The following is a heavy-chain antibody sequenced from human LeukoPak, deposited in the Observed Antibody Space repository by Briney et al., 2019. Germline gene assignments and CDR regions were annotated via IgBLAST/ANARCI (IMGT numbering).Heavy chain of an antibody. CDR3: ARDRGRKGSGSYFSLYYYYYGMDV. D-gene: IGHD3-10*01. CDR1: GFTFSSYG. Sequence: PGGSLRLSCAASGFTFSSYGMHWVRQAPGKGLEWVAVISYDGSNKYYADSVKGRFTISRDNSKNTLYLQMNSLRAEDTAVYYCARDRGRKGSGSYFSLYYYYYGMDVWGQGTTVTVSS. CDR2: ISYDGSNK. J-gene: IGHJ6*02. V-gene: IGHV3-30*03.